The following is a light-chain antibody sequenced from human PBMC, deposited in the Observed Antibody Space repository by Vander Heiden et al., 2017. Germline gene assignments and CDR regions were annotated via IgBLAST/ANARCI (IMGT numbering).Light chain of an antibody. CDR2: DDS. V-gene: IGLV3-21*02. CDR3: QVWDSSSDLGV. Sequence: SYVLTPPPSVSVAPGQTARITCGGNNIGSKSVHWYQQKPGQAPVLVVYDDSDRPSGIPERFSGSNSGNTATLTISRVEAGDEADYYCQVWDSSSDLGVFGTGTKVTVL. J-gene: IGLJ1*01. CDR1: NIGSKS.